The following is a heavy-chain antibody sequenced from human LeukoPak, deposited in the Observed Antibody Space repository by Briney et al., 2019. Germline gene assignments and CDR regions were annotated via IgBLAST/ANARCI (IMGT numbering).Heavy chain of an antibody. CDR1: GFNFSNYV. J-gene: IGHJ6*03. CDR3: ARSHYYYMDV. CDR2: IKQDGSEK. V-gene: IGHV3-7*01. Sequence: GGSLRLSCAASGFNFSNYVMHWVRQAPGKGLEWVANIKQDGSEKYYVDSVKGRFTISRDNAKNSLYLQMNSLRAEDTAVYYCARSHYYYMDVWGKGTTVTVS.